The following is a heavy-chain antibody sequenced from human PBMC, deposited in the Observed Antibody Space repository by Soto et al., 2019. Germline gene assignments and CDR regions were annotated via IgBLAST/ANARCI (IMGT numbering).Heavy chain of an antibody. D-gene: IGHD5-18*01. CDR1: GASVSTGAYY. J-gene: IGHJ5*02. Sequence: SETLSLTCTVSGASVSTGAYYWGWVRQRPGKGLEWVGYIYESGYTYYNTSLKSRLTISLDRSNNQFSLGLTSVTAADTAVYYCVRALRHTAMVYPWFDPRGQGTLVTVAS. V-gene: IGHV4-31*03. CDR2: IYESGYT. CDR3: VRALRHTAMVYPWFDP.